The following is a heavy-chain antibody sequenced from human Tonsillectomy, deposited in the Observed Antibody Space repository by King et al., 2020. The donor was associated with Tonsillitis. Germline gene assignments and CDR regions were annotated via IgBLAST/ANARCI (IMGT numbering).Heavy chain of an antibody. Sequence: QLVQSGAEVKKPGSSVKVSCKASGGTFSRYAISWVRQGPGQGLEWMGGIIPIFGTENYAQKFQGRVTITADKSTSIAYMELSSLRSEDTAVYYGARYGITISAYSLDVWGKGTTVTVSS. CDR3: ARYGITISAYSLDV. CDR1: GGTFSRYA. V-gene: IGHV1-69*14. CDR2: IIPIFGTE. J-gene: IGHJ6*03. D-gene: IGHD3-9*01.